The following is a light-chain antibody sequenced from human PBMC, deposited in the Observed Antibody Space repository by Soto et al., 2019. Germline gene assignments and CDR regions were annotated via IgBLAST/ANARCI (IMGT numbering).Light chain of an antibody. CDR2: GAS. CDR3: QQYGTSTGT. V-gene: IGKV3-20*01. Sequence: EIVLTQSPGTLSLSPRERATLSCRASQSVTSRNLAWYQQKVGQAPRLLIYGASSRATGIPDRFRGSGSGTDFTLTISRLEPEDFAVYYCQQYGTSTGTFGQGTKVEIK. CDR1: QSVTSRN. J-gene: IGKJ1*01.